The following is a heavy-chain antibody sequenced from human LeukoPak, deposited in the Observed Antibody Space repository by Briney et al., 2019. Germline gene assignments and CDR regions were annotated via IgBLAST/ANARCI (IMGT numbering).Heavy chain of an antibody. Sequence: SVKVSCKASGFTFTSSAMQWVRQARGQRLEWIGWIVVGSGNTNYAQKFQERVTITRDMSTSTAHMELSSLKSEDTAVYYCAADDAGHTPLGEPTGKFDPWGQGTLVTVSS. J-gene: IGHJ5*02. CDR1: GFTFTSSA. CDR3: AADDAGHTPLGEPTGKFDP. CDR2: IVVGSGNT. V-gene: IGHV1-58*02. D-gene: IGHD1-14*01.